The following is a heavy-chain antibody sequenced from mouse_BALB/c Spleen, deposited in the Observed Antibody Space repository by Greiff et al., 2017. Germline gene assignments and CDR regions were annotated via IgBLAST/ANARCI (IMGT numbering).Heavy chain of an antibody. D-gene: IGHD1-1*01. J-gene: IGHJ4*01. CDR2: IWGGGST. CDR3: ARNSEFITTVVAHMDY. V-gene: IGHV2-6-4*01. CDR1: GFSLSRYS. Sequence: VKLMESGPGLVAPSQSLSITCTVSGFSLSRYSVHWVRQPPGKGLEWLGMIWGGGSTDYNSALKSRLSISKDNSKSQVFLKMNSLQTDDTAMYYCARNSEFITTVVAHMDYWGQGTSVTVSS.